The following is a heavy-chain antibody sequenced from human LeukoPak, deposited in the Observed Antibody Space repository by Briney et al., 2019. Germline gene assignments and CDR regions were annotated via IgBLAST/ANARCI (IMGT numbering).Heavy chain of an antibody. CDR1: GGSISSGGYY. J-gene: IGHJ4*02. D-gene: IGHD3-22*01. CDR3: ARGDYYDSSGYSGYVDY. V-gene: IGHV4-31*03. Sequence: PSETLSLTCTVSGGSISSGGYYWSWIRQHPGKGLEWIGYIYYSGSTYYNPSLKSRVTISVDTSKKQFSLKLSSVTAADTAVYYCARGDYYDSSGYSGYVDYWGQGTLSPSPQ. CDR2: IYYSGST.